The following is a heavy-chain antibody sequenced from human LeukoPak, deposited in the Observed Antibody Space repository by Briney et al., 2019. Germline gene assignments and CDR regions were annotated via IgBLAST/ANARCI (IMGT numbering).Heavy chain of an antibody. J-gene: IGHJ4*02. D-gene: IGHD5-12*01. V-gene: IGHV3-23*01. CDR2: VRDGDAGT. CDR1: GFTFSSYA. CDR3: ATKGGFAD. Sequence: PGGSLRLSCAASGFTFSSYAMNWVRQAPGKGLEWVSAVRDGDAGTSYADSVKGRFTISRDNAKNSLYLQMNSLRAEDTAFYYCATKGGFADWGQGTLVTVSS.